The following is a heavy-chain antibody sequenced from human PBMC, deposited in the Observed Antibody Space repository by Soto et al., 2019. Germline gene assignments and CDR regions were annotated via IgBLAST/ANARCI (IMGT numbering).Heavy chain of an antibody. V-gene: IGHV1-24*01. CDR2: FDPEDGET. CDR1: GYTLTELS. J-gene: IGHJ5*02. D-gene: IGHD3-22*01. Sequence: ASVKVSCKVSGYTLTELSMHWVRQAPGKGLEWMGGFDPEDGETIYAQKFQGRVTMTEDTSTDTAYMELSSLRSEDTAVYYCATTPGRFYYDSTGYHNWFDPWGQGTLVTVSS. CDR3: ATTPGRFYYDSTGYHNWFDP.